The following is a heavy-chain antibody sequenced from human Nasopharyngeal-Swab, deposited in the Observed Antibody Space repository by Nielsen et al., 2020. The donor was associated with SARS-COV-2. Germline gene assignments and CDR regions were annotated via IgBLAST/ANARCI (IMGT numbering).Heavy chain of an antibody. Sequence: SGPTLVKPTQTFTLTCTFSGFSLSTSGMCVSWIRQPPGKALEWLALIDWDDDKYYSTSLKTRLTISKDTSKNQVVLTMTNMDPVDTATYYCARMPVQLERPGDYYYYGMDVWGQGTTVTVSS. CDR3: ARMPVQLERPGDYYYYGMDV. V-gene: IGHV2-70*01. CDR2: IDWDDDK. CDR1: GFSLSTSGMC. D-gene: IGHD1-1*01. J-gene: IGHJ6*02.